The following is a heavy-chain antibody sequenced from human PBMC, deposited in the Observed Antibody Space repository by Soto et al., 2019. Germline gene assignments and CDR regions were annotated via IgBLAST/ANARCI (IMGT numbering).Heavy chain of an antibody. CDR3: ARAVRRSGTQGWFGR. D-gene: IGHD3-10*01. V-gene: IGHV4-30-4*01. Sequence: QVQLQESGPGLVKPSQTLSLTCTVSGGSISSGDYYWSWIRQPPGKGLEWIGYIYYSGSTYYNPTLKRRGSTEVDTSQSQFSRKPSSVTAADTAVYYCARAVRRSGTQGWFGRWGQGTLVTVSS. J-gene: IGHJ5*02. CDR1: GGSISSGDYY. CDR2: IYYSGST.